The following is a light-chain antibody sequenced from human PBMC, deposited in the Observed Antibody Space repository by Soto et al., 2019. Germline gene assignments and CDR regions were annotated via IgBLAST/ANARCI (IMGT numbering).Light chain of an antibody. CDR2: MNN. Sequence: QTVVTQPPSASGTPGQRVTISCSGSTSNIGSNYVYWYQQLPGTAPKLLIYMNNQRPSGVPDRFSGSKSGTSASLAISGLRSEDEADYYCAAWDDSLSGRVFGGGTKLT. CDR1: TSNIGSNY. CDR3: AAWDDSLSGRV. V-gene: IGLV1-47*01. J-gene: IGLJ2*01.